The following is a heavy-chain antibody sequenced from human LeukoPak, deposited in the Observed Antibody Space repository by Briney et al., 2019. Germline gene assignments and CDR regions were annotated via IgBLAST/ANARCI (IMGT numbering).Heavy chain of an antibody. Sequence: GGTLGLSCGSSGFTFSSYSMNWVRRAPGKGWEEVSSISSSSSYIYYADSVKGRFTISRDNAKNSLYLQMNSLRAEDTAVYYCARDYVGSSGPDYWGQGTLVTVSS. CDR3: ARDYVGSSGPDY. J-gene: IGHJ4*02. CDR1: GFTFSSYS. V-gene: IGHV3-21*01. CDR2: ISSSSSYI. D-gene: IGHD6-19*01.